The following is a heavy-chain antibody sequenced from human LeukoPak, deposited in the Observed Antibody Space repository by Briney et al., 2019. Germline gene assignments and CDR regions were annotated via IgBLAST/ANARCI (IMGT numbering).Heavy chain of an antibody. Sequence: ASVKVSCKAAGYTFTGYYMHWVRQAPGQGLEWMGWINPKSGGTNYAQKFQGRVSMTRDTSISTAYMELSRLRSDDTAVYYCARAGEQQPLDFDLWGRGTLVTVSS. CDR1: GYTFTGYY. V-gene: IGHV1-2*02. CDR3: ARAGEQQPLDFDL. CDR2: INPKSGGT. J-gene: IGHJ2*01. D-gene: IGHD6-13*01.